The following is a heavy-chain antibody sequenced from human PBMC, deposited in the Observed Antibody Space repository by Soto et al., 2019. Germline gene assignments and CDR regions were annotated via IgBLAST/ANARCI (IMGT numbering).Heavy chain of an antibody. J-gene: IGHJ2*01. Sequence: EVQLVESGGGLVQPGGSLRLSCAASGFTVSSNYMSWVRQAPGKGLEWVSFMYSGGTTHYADSVRGRFTISRDNSKNTLYREMNSLRAEDTAVYFCARHLRLVGFGEFDLWGRGTLVTVSS. D-gene: IGHD3-10*01. V-gene: IGHV3-53*01. CDR2: MYSGGTT. CDR3: ARHLRLVGFGEFDL. CDR1: GFTVSSNY.